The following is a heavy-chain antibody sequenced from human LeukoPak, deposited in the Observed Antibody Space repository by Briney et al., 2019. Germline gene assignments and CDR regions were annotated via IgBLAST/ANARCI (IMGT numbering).Heavy chain of an antibody. Sequence: ASVKVSCKASGYTFTSYGISWVRQAPEQGLEWMGWVSADNGNTNYAQKLQGRVTMTTDTSTSTAYMELRSLRYDDTAVYYCARDRYGVRSGSCDYWGQGTLVTVSS. CDR3: ARDRYGVRSGSCDY. J-gene: IGHJ4*02. V-gene: IGHV1-18*01. CDR2: VSADNGNT. D-gene: IGHD1-26*01. CDR1: GYTFTSYG.